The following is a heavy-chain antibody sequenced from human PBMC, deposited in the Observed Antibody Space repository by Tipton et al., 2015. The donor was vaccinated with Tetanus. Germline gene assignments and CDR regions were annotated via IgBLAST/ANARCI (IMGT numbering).Heavy chain of an antibody. D-gene: IGHD2-2*01. J-gene: IGHJ5*02. Sequence: SLRLSCAASGFTFSDFWMTWVRQAPGKGLEWVANIKHDGSEKSYVDSVKGRFSVSRDNAKNSLFLQMNSLRVEDTAVYYCARGLERLYCSSTVCHPNWCGPWGQGPLVTVSS. CDR2: IKHDGSEK. V-gene: IGHV3-7*01. CDR1: GFTFSDFW. CDR3: ARGLERLYCSSTVCHPNWCGP.